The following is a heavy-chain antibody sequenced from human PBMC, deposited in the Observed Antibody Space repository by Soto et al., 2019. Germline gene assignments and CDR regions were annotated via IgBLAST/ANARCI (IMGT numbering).Heavy chain of an antibody. CDR3: ARYYYDSSGYYYDDAFDI. V-gene: IGHV1-69*13. CDR2: IIPIFGTA. D-gene: IGHD3-22*01. CDR1: GGTFSSYA. Sequence: SVKVSCKASGGTFSSYAISWVRQAPGQGLEWLGGIIPIFGTANYAQKFQGRVTITADESTSTAYMELSSLRSEDTAVYYCARYYYDSSGYYYDDAFDIWGQGTMVTVSS. J-gene: IGHJ3*02.